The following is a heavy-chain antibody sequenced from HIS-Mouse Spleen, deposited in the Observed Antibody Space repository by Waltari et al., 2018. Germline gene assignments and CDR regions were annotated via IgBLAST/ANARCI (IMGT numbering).Heavy chain of an antibody. CDR1: GGSISSSSYY. V-gene: IGHV4-39*01. CDR3: ARRRGWFDY. Sequence: QLQLQESGPGPVKPSETLSLTCTASGGSISSSSYYWGWIRQPPGKGLEWIGSIYYSGSTYYNPSLKSRVTISVDTSKNQFSLKLSSVTAADTAVYYCARRRGWFDYWGQGTLVTVSS. J-gene: IGHJ4*02. D-gene: IGHD6-19*01. CDR2: IYYSGST.